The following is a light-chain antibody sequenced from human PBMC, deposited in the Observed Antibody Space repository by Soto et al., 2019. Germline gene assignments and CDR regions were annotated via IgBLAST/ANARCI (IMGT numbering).Light chain of an antibody. J-gene: IGKJ1*01. V-gene: IGKV1-6*01. CDR1: QGIRND. CDR2: AAS. Sequence: AIQMTQSPSSLSASVGDRVTITWRASQGIRNDLGWYQQKPGKAPKLLIYAASSLESGVPSRFSGSVSGADFTLTISSLQPEDCATYYCLQDYSYPRTVGQGTKVDI. CDR3: LQDYSYPRT.